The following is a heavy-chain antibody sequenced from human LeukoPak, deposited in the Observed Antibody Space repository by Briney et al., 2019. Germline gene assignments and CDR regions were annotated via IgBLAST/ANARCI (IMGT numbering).Heavy chain of an antibody. CDR1: GYTFTSYA. D-gene: IGHD1-26*01. Sequence: ASVKVSCKASGYTFTSYAMHWVRQAPGQRLEWMGWINAGNGNTKYSQKFQGRVTITADESTSTAYMELSSLRSEDTAVYYCARDLGITWGQGTLVTVSS. J-gene: IGHJ4*02. CDR2: INAGNGNT. CDR3: ARDLGIT. V-gene: IGHV1-3*01.